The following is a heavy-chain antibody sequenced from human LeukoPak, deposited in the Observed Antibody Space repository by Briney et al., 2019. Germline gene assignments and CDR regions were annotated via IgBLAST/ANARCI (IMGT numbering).Heavy chain of an antibody. D-gene: IGHD3-10*01. J-gene: IGHJ4*02. CDR2: ISSSGSTI. V-gene: IGHV3-11*04. CDR1: GFTFSDYY. CDR3: ASGVASYYHGSGSYPADY. Sequence: GESLKISCAASGFTFSDYYMSWIRQAPGKGLEWVSYISSSGSTIYYADSVKGRFTISRDNAKNSLYLQMNSLRAEDTAVYYCASGVASYYHGSGSYPADYWGQGTLVTVSS.